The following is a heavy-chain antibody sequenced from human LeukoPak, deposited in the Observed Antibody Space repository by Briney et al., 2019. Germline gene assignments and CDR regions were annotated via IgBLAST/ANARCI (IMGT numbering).Heavy chain of an antibody. J-gene: IGHJ5*02. CDR3: ARDWDNWNDDNWFDP. D-gene: IGHD1-1*01. CDR2: INTNTRNP. V-gene: IGHV7-4-1*02. CDR1: GYTFTSYA. Sequence: ASVKVSCKASGYTFTSYAMNWVRQAPGQGLEWMGWINTNTRNPTYAQGFTGRFVFSLDTSVSTAYLQISSLKAEDTAVYYCARDWDNWNDDNWFDPWGQGTLVTVSS.